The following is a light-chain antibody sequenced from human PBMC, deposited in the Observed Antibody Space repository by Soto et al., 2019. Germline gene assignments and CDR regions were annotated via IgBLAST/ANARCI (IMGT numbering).Light chain of an antibody. J-gene: IGKJ1*01. CDR2: DAS. Sequence: AIQLTQSPSSLSASVGDRVTITCRASQGISSALAWYQQKPGKAPKLLIYDASSLESGVPSRFSGSGSGTEFSLTITSLQPEDFATYYCQQYNSYWTFGQGTKVDIK. V-gene: IGKV1-13*02. CDR1: QGISSA. CDR3: QQYNSYWT.